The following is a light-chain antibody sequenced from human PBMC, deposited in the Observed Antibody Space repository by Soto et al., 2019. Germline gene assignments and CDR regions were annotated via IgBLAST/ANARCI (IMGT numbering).Light chain of an antibody. J-gene: IGKJ1*01. CDR2: AAS. Sequence: DIQMTQSPSSLSASVGDRVTITCRAGQTISNYLNWYQQKPGKAPKLLIYAASSLQGGVPSRFSGSGSGTEFTLTISSLQLEDFAIYYCQQSYSNLWTFGQGTKVDIK. CDR1: QTISNY. V-gene: IGKV1-39*01. CDR3: QQSYSNLWT.